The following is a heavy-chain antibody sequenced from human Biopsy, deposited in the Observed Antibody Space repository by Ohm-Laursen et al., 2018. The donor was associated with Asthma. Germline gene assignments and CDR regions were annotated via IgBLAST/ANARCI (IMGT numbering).Heavy chain of an antibody. Sequence: PSETLSLTCIVSGGSISSGGYYWSWIRQHPGKGLEWIGYIYYSGSTYYNPSLKSRVTISVDTSKNQFSLKLSSVTAADTAVYYCARERVTAMVTYFDYWGQGTLVTVSS. CDR2: IYYSGST. J-gene: IGHJ4*02. D-gene: IGHD5-18*01. CDR3: ARERVTAMVTYFDY. V-gene: IGHV4-31*03. CDR1: GGSISSGGYY.